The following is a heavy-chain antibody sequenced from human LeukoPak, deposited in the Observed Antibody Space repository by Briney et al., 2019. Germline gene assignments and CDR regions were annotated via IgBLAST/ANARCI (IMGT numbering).Heavy chain of an antibody. Sequence: SETLSLTCTVSGGSISSYYWSWIRQPPEKGLEWIGYIYYSGSTNYNPSLKSRVTISVDTSKNQFSLKLSSVTAADTAVYYCARDLLNYYDSSGYQRWFDPWGQGTLVTVSS. CDR1: GGSISSYY. J-gene: IGHJ5*02. V-gene: IGHV4-59*01. CDR2: IYYSGST. CDR3: ARDLLNYYDSSGYQRWFDP. D-gene: IGHD3-22*01.